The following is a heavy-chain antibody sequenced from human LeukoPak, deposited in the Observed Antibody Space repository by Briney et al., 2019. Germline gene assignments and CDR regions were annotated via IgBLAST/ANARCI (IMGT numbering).Heavy chain of an antibody. J-gene: IGHJ4*02. CDR2: IWYGGSNK. CDR1: GFTFSSYG. V-gene: IGHV3-33*01. Sequence: HPGRALRLSCAASGFTFSSYGMHWVRQAPGKGLEWVAVIWYGGSNKYYAASVKGRFTISRDNSKNTLYLQMNSLRAEDTAVYYCARDRRRYCSSTSCYPSDYWGQGTLVTVSS. CDR3: ARDRRRYCSSTSCYPSDY. D-gene: IGHD2-2*01.